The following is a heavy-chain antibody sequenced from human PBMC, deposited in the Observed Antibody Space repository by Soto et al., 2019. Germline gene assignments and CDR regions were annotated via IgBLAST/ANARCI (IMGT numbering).Heavy chain of an antibody. J-gene: IGHJ6*02. D-gene: IGHD6-13*01. V-gene: IGHV3-30*18. Sequence: PGGSLRLSCAASGFTFSSYGMHWVRQAPGKGLEWVAVISYDGSNKYYADSVKGRFTISRDNSKNTLYLQMNSLRAEDTAVYYCAKSRLYYYYYGMDVWGQGTTVTVSS. CDR2: ISYDGSNK. CDR1: GFTFSSYG. CDR3: AKSRLYYYYYGMDV.